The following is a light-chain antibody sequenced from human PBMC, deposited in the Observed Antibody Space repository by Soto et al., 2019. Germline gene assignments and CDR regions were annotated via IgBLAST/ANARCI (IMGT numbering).Light chain of an antibody. Sequence: EIVLTQSPGTLSLSPWERATLSCRASQSVSSSYLAWFQQKPGQAPRVLIYGASSRATGIPDRFSGSGSGTDFTLTISRLEPEDFAVYYCQQYGRSPWTFGQGTKVDIK. CDR1: QSVSSSY. CDR2: GAS. V-gene: IGKV3-20*01. CDR3: QQYGRSPWT. J-gene: IGKJ1*01.